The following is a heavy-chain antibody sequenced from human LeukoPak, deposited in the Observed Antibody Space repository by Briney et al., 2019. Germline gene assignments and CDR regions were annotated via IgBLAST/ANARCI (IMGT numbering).Heavy chain of an antibody. D-gene: IGHD1-1*01. V-gene: IGHV3-74*01. CDR2: IKYDGSTS. CDR1: GFTFTTYW. Sequence: PGRSLRLSCEASGFTFTTYWIHWVRQGPGKGLVWVSRIKYDGSTSNYADSVKGRFTISRDNAKNTVYLQMNSLRVEDTAVYYCARPTGTGNRPRLDAFDIWGQGTMVTVSS. CDR3: ARPTGTGNRPRLDAFDI. J-gene: IGHJ3*02.